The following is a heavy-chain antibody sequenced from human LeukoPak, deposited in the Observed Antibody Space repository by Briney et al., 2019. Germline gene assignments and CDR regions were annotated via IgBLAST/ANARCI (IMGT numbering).Heavy chain of an antibody. D-gene: IGHD6-19*01. V-gene: IGHV4-39*07. J-gene: IGHJ5*02. Sequence: SETLSLTCTVSVGSISSSSYYWGWIRQPPGKGLEWIGSIYYSGSTYYNPSLKSRVTISVDTSKNQFSLKLSSVTAADTAVYYCARGRLQWLAEINWFDPWGQGTLVTVSS. CDR3: ARGRLQWLAEINWFDP. CDR2: IYYSGST. CDR1: VGSISSSSYY.